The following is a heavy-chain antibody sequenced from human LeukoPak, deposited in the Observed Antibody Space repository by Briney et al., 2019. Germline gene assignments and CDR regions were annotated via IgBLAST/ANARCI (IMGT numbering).Heavy chain of an antibody. V-gene: IGHV3-30*19. CDR3: ARDDWYCSSTSCYDTVY. Sequence: QPGGSLRLSCAASGFTFSSYGMHWVRQAPGKGLEWVAVISYDGSNKYYADSVKGRFTISRDNSKNTLYLQMNSLRAEDTAVYYCARDDWYCSSTSCYDTVYWGQGTLVTVSS. CDR1: GFTFSSYG. J-gene: IGHJ4*02. CDR2: ISYDGSNK. D-gene: IGHD2-2*01.